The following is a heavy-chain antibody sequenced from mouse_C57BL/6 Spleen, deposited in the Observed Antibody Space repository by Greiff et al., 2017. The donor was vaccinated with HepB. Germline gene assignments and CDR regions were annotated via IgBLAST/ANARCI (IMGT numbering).Heavy chain of an antibody. V-gene: IGHV5-15*01. CDR3: ARQGDDGAWFAY. Sequence: EVQLVEPGGGLVQPGGSLKLSCAASGFTFSDYGMAWVRQAPRKGHEWVAFISNLAYSNYYADTVKGRFTISGEKSKNTPYREMSSLRSEDTAMYYCARQGDDGAWFAYWGQGTLVTVSA. CDR2: ISNLAYSN. D-gene: IGHD1-2*01. CDR1: GFTFSDYG. J-gene: IGHJ3*01.